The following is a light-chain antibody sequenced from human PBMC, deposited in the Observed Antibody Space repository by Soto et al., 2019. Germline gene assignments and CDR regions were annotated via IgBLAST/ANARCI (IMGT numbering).Light chain of an antibody. J-gene: IGLJ2*01. Sequence: QSVLTQPASVSGSPGQSITISCTGTSSDVGGYNYVSWYQQHPGKAPKLMIYDVSNRLSGVSNRFSGSKSGNTASLTISGLQAEDEADYYCSSYTSSSHVVFGGGTKLTVL. CDR3: SSYTSSSHVV. CDR2: DVS. V-gene: IGLV2-14*01. CDR1: SSDVGGYNY.